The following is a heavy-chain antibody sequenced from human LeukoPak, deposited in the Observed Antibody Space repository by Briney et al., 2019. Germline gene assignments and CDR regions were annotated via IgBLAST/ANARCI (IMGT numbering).Heavy chain of an antibody. D-gene: IGHD4-17*01. CDR3: AKWSGDYPSYYLDY. V-gene: IGHV3-30*02. J-gene: IGHJ4*02. Sequence: PGGSLRLSCAASGFTFSSYWMSWVRQAPGKGLEWVALTRSDGISKNYADSVKGRFTISRDTSKNTVYLQMNSLRAEDTAVYSCAKWSGDYPSYYLDYWGQGTLVTVSS. CDR1: GFTFSSYW. CDR2: TRSDGISK.